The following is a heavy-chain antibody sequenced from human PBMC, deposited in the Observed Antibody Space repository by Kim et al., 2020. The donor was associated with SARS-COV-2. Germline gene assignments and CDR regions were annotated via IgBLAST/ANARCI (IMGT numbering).Heavy chain of an antibody. V-gene: IGHV3-30-3*01. J-gene: IGHJ3*02. CDR3: ARDRGLWFGEFDAFDI. CDR1: GFTFSSYA. D-gene: IGHD3-10*01. CDR2: ISYDGSNK. Sequence: GGSLRLSCAASGFTFSSYAMHWVRQAPGKGLEWVAVISYDGSNKYYADSVKGRFTISRDNSKNTLYLQMNSLRAEDTAVYYCARDRGLWFGEFDAFDIWG.